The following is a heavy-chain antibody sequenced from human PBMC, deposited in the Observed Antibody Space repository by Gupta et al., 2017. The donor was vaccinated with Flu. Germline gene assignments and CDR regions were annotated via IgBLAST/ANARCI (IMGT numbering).Heavy chain of an antibody. CDR3: ARDAGDYEGTFDY. J-gene: IGHJ4*02. D-gene: IGHD4-17*01. V-gene: IGHV4-38-2*02. CDR1: GYSISSGYY. CDR2: IYQSGST. Sequence: QVQLQESGPGLVKPSETLSLTCAVSGYSISSGYYWGWILQPPGKGLEWIGSIYQSGSTYYNPSLKSRVTISVDTSKNQVSLKLSSVTAADTAVYYCARDAGDYEGTFDYWGQGSLVIVSS.